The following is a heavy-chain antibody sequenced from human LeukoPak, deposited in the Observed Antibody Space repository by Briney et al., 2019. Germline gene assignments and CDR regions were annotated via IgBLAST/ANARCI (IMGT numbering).Heavy chain of an antibody. CDR1: GFTFSSHW. V-gene: IGHV3-74*01. J-gene: IGHJ4*02. D-gene: IGHD6-6*01. CDR3: ARGKLAAQDY. Sequence: PGRSLRLSCAASGFTFSSHWMHWVRQAPGKGLVWVSRINMDGSSTDYADSVKGRFTISRDNTKNTLYLQMNSLRAEDTAIYYCARGKLAAQDYWGQGTLVTVSS. CDR2: INMDGSST.